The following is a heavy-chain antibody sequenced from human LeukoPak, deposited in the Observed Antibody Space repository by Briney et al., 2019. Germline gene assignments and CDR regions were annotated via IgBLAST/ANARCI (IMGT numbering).Heavy chain of an antibody. CDR1: GDSLSSDY. J-gene: IGHJ4*02. V-gene: IGHV4-59*08. D-gene: IGHD6-13*01. CDR3: GKHGDYSSSPLDN. Sequence: SETLSLTCTVSGDSLSSDYWSWIRQPPGKGLEWIAYIYYSGSTNYNPSLKSRVTISVDTSKNQFSLKLRSVTAADTAVYYCGKHGDYSSSPLDNWGQGTLVTVSS. CDR2: IYYSGST.